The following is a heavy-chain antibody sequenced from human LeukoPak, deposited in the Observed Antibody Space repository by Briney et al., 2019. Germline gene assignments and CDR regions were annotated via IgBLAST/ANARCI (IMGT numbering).Heavy chain of an antibody. CDR3: ARVAVAASGIYYYYYMDV. J-gene: IGHJ6*03. CDR1: GFTFSSYA. CDR2: ISSNGGST. V-gene: IGHV3-64*01. Sequence: GGSLRLSCAASGFTFSSYAMHWVRQAPGKGLEYVSAISSNGGSTYYANSVKGRFTISRDNSKNTLYLQMGSLRAEDMAVYYCARVAVAASGIYYYYYMDVWGKGTPVTVSS. D-gene: IGHD6-19*01.